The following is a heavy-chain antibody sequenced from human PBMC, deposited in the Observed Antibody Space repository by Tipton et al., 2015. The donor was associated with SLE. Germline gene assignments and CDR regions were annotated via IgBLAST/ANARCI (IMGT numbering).Heavy chain of an antibody. Sequence: TLSLTCTVSGGSMNTYYWIWIRQPPGKGLEWMGYIYYSGTTNYNSSLKSRVTISVDTSKNQFSLKLNSVTAADTAVYYCARGGPSSKWLDPWGRGTQVTVSS. J-gene: IGHJ5*02. CDR2: IYYSGTT. CDR1: GGSMNTYY. D-gene: IGHD6-6*01. CDR3: ARGGPSSKWLDP. V-gene: IGHV4-59*01.